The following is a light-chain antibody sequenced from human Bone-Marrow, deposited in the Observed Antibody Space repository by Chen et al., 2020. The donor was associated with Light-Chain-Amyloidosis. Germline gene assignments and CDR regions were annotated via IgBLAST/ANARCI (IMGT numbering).Light chain of an antibody. CDR2: EVS. CDR1: SSVVGGYTF. V-gene: IGLV2-8*01. CDR3: SSYLGIYNWV. Sequence: QSALTQPPSASGSPGQSVPISCTGASSVVGGYTFVSWYQQHPGKAPKLMIHEVSKRASGVPDRFSGSKSGNTASLTVSGLQAEDEPDYYCSSYLGIYNWVFGGGTKLTVL. J-gene: IGLJ3*02.